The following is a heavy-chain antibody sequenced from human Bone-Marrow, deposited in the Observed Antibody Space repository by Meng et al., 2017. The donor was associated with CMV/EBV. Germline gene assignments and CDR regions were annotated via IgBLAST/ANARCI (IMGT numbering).Heavy chain of an antibody. Sequence: ASVKVSCKASGYTFTGYYMHWVRQAPGQGLEWMGWINPNSGGTNYAQKFQGRVTMTRDTSISTACMELSRLRSDDTAVYYCARDRGPGGDFWSGYYSYYYYGMDVWGQGTTVTVTS. CDR2: INPNSGGT. CDR1: GYTFTGYY. D-gene: IGHD3-3*01. V-gene: IGHV1-2*02. J-gene: IGHJ6*02. CDR3: ARDRGPGGDFWSGYYSYYYYGMDV.